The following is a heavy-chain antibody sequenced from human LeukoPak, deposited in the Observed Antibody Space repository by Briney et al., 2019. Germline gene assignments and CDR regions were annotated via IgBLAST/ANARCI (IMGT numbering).Heavy chain of an antibody. CDR3: ARDDYYVSGALYYYYGMDV. Sequence: SETLSLTCTVSGGSISSYYWSWIRQPAGKGLEWIGRIYTSGSTNYNPSLKSRVTMSVDTSKNQFSLKLSSVTAADTAVYYCARDDYYVSGALYYYYGMDVWGQGTTVTVSS. CDR1: GGSISSYY. CDR2: IYTSGST. V-gene: IGHV4-4*07. D-gene: IGHD3-22*01. J-gene: IGHJ6*02.